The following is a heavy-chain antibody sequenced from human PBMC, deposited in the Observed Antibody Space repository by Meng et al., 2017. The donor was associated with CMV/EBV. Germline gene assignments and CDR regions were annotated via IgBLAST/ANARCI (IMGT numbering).Heavy chain of an antibody. Sequence: QVQLQESGPGLVKPSETLSLTCSVSVGSVSSGSYYWTWIRQPPGKGLEWIGYIYHSGSTNYNPSLKSRVTISVDASRDQFSLRLSSVTAADTAVYYCARCTNYFDPWGQGTLVTVSS. CDR3: ARCTNYFDP. D-gene: IGHD4/OR15-4a*01. CDR1: VGSVSSGSYY. CDR2: IYHSGST. V-gene: IGHV4-61*01. J-gene: IGHJ5*02.